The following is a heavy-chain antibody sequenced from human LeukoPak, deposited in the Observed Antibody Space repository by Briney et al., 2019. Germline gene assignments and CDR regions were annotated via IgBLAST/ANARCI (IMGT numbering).Heavy chain of an antibody. J-gene: IGHJ4*02. D-gene: IGHD6-6*01. V-gene: IGHV4-59*08. CDR3: ARNFAYSSSSYFDY. CDR2: VYYTGST. Sequence: SETLSLTCTVSGGFISSYYWSWIRQPPGKGLEWIGYVYYTGSTNYYPSLKSRVSMFEDKSKNQLSLRLYSVNVADTAVYYCARNFAYSSSSYFDYWGQGSLVTVSS. CDR1: GGFISSYY.